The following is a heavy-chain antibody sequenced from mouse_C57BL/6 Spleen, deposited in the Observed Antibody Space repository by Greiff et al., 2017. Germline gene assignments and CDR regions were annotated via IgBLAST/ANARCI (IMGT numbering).Heavy chain of an antibody. D-gene: IGHD1-1*01. V-gene: IGHV1-85*01. CDR3: APHYYGSSLRWYFDV. J-gene: IGHJ1*03. CDR2: IYPRDGST. CDR1: GYTFTSYD. Sequence: QVQLKQSGPELVKPGASVKLSCKASGYTFTSYDINWVKQRPGQGLEWIGWIYPRDGSTKYNEKFKGKATLTVDTSASTAYMERHSLTSEDSAVYFCAPHYYGSSLRWYFDVWGTGTTVTVSS.